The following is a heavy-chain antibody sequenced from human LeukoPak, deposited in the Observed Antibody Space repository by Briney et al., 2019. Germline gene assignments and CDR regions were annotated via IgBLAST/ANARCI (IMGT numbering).Heavy chain of an antibody. CDR1: GDSVSSNSAA. J-gene: IGHJ3*02. CDR2: TYYRSKWYN. D-gene: IGHD6-19*01. CDR3: ARASPPGIAVAGGRIDAFDI. Sequence: SQTLSLTCAISGDSVSSNSAAWNWIRQSPSRGLEWLGRTYYRSKWYNDYAVSVKSRITINPDTSKNQFSLQLNSVTPEDTAVYYCARASPPGIAVAGGRIDAFDIWGQGTMVTVSS. V-gene: IGHV6-1*01.